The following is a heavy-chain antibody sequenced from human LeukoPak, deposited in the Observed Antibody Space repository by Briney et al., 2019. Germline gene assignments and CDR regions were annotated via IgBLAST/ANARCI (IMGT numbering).Heavy chain of an antibody. Sequence: GGTLRLSCAASGFTFSSSAMNWVRQAPGKGLEWVSYISSGTSTIYYADSVKGRFTISRDNAKNSLYLQMNSLRAEDTAVYYCARDVTYYGGDWFDPWGQGTLVNVSS. J-gene: IGHJ5*02. CDR3: ARDVTYYGGDWFDP. CDR1: GFTFSSSA. V-gene: IGHV3-48*04. CDR2: ISSGTSTI. D-gene: IGHD4-23*01.